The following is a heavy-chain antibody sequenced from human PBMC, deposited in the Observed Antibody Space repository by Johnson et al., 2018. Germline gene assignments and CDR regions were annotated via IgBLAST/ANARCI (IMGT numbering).Heavy chain of an antibody. CDR3: ARDMGYSMDV. D-gene: IGHD2-15*01. CDR2: ITSDGSSI. J-gene: IGHJ6*02. CDR1: GFSFNVYS. Sequence: VRLQESGGGLVKHGGSLRLSCEASGFSFNVYSMTWVRQAPGKGLVWVSQITSDGSSIYYAAFGKGRFTIYRDNAKNTVYLQMNRLRAEDTAVYYCARDMGYSMDVWGQGATVTVSS. V-gene: IGHV3-74*01.